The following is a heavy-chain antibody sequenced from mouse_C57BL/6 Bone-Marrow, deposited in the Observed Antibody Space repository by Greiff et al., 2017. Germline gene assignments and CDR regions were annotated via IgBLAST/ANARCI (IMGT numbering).Heavy chain of an antibody. Sequence: QVQLKESGAELVRPGASVTLSCKASGYTFTDYEMHWVKQTPVHGLEWIGAIDPETGGTAYNQKFKGKAILTADKSSSTAYMELRSLTSEDSAVYYCTRGGFQVYFDYWGQGTTLTVSS. V-gene: IGHV1-15*01. CDR3: TRGGFQVYFDY. J-gene: IGHJ2*01. CDR1: GYTFTDYE. CDR2: IDPETGGT.